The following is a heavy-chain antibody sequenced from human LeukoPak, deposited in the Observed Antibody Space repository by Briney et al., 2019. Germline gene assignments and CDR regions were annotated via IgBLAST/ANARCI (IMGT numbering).Heavy chain of an antibody. CDR3: ASGSDPYYFDY. D-gene: IGHD2-2*03. Sequence: PSETLSLTCTVSGGSISSSSYYWGWIRQPPGKGLEWIGSIYYSGSTYYNPSLKSRVTISVDTSKNQFSLKLSSVTAADTAVYYCASGSDPYYFDYWGQGTLVTVSS. V-gene: IGHV4-39*07. CDR1: GGSISSSSYY. CDR2: IYYSGST. J-gene: IGHJ4*02.